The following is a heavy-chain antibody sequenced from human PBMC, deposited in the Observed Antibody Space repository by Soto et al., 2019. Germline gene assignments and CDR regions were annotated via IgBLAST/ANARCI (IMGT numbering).Heavy chain of an antibody. J-gene: IGHJ4*02. CDR2: IHRGGST. CDR1: GFTVGNNY. D-gene: IGHD3-10*01. Sequence: ESGGGLVQPGGSLRLSCAASGFTVGNNYMSWVRQAPGKGLEWVSIIHRGGSTSYADSVKGRFTISRDSSKNILYLQINGLTAADTAVYYCARSANTYGSPFDYWGQGALVTVSS. V-gene: IGHV3-66*01. CDR3: ARSANTYGSPFDY.